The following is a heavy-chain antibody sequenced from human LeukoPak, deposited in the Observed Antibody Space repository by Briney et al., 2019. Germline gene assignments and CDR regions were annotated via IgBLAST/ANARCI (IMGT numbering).Heavy chain of an antibody. CDR2: IYYSGTT. D-gene: IGHD6-13*01. V-gene: IGHV4-59*08. J-gene: IGHJ4*02. Sequence: SETLSLTCTVSGDSIISYYWSWVRQPPGKGLEWIGYIYYSGTTNYSPSLKSRLTISVDTSKNQFSLKLTSATAADTAVYYCARQNPAAAGQGLDYWGQGTLVTVSS. CDR3: ARQNPAAAGQGLDY. CDR1: GDSIISYY.